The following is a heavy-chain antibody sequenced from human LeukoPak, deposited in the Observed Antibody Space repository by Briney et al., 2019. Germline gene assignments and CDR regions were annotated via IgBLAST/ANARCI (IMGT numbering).Heavy chain of an antibody. V-gene: IGHV1-69*13. CDR3: ARVVVVAAPSYYFDY. J-gene: IGHJ4*02. CDR2: IIPIFGTA. D-gene: IGHD2-15*01. Sequence: SVKVSCKASGGTFSSYAISWVRQAPGQGLEWMGGIIPIFGTANYAQKFQGRVTITADEPTSTAYMELSSLRSEDTAVYYCARVVVVAAPSYYFDYWGQGTLVTVSS. CDR1: GGTFSSYA.